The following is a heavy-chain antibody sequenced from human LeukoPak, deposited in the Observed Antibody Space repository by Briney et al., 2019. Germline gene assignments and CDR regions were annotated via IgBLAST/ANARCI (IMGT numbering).Heavy chain of an antibody. CDR1: GFTLSSYW. Sequence: GGSLRLSCAASGFTLSSYWMHWVRQAPGKGLVWVLRINTDGSSPSYADSVKGRFTISRDNAKNTLYLQMNSLRVEDTAVYYCAGGSSWHGDYWGQGTLVTVSS. CDR2: INTDGSSP. J-gene: IGHJ4*02. V-gene: IGHV3-74*01. CDR3: AGGSSWHGDY. D-gene: IGHD6-13*01.